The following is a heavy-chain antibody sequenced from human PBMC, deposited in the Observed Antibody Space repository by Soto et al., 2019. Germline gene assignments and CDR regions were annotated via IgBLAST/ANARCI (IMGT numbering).Heavy chain of an antibody. D-gene: IGHD2-2*01. CDR1: GFTFDDYA. CDR2: ISWNSGSI. Sequence: PGGSLRLSCAASGFTFDDYAMHWVRQAPGKGLEWVSGISWNSGSIGYADSVKGRFTISRDNAKNSLYLQMNSLRAEDTALYYCAKEAYCSSTSCYGDYYYYMDVWGKGTTVTVSS. CDR3: AKEAYCSSTSCYGDYYYYMDV. V-gene: IGHV3-9*01. J-gene: IGHJ6*03.